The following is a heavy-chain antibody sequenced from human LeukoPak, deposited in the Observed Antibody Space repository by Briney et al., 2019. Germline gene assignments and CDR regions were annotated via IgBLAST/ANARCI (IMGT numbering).Heavy chain of an antibody. D-gene: IGHD3-10*01. CDR2: IKSKTDGGTT. Sequence: GGSLRLSCAASGFTFGNAWMSWVRQAPGKGLEWVGRIKSKTDGGTTDYAAPVKGRFTISGDDSKNTLYLQMNSLKTEDTAVYYCATDLPHYYGSGNYYTWGQGTLVIVSS. V-gene: IGHV3-15*01. CDR1: GFTFGNAW. J-gene: IGHJ5*02. CDR3: ATDLPHYYGSGNYYT.